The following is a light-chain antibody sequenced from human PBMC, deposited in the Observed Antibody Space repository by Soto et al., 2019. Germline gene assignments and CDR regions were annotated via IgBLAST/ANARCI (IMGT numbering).Light chain of an antibody. CDR3: QQSNSIPHP. J-gene: IGKJ2*01. V-gene: IGKV1-39*01. Sequence: DIQMTQSPSSLSASVGDRVTITCRASQSISSYLNWYQQKPGKAPKLLIYAASSLQSGFPSRFTGSGSGTDFTLTISSLQPEDFATYYSQQSNSIPHPVGQGTKLELK. CDR1: QSISSY. CDR2: AAS.